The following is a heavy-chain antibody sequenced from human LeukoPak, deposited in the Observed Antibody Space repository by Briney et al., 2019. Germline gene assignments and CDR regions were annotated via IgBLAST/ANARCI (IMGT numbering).Heavy chain of an antibody. J-gene: IGHJ1*01. CDR2: ISYDGNNK. D-gene: IGHD3-22*01. Sequence: GGSLRLSCAASGFTFSIYAMDWVRQAPGKGLEWVALISYDGNNKYYADSVKGRFSISRDNSKNTLYLQMNSLRPEDTAIYYCARSYYDSTGYYLAEYFQHWGQGTLVTVSS. V-gene: IGHV3-30-3*01. CDR1: GFTFSIYA. CDR3: ARSYYDSTGYYLAEYFQH.